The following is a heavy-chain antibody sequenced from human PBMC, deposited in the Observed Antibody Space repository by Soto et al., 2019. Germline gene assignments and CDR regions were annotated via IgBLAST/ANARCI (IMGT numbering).Heavy chain of an antibody. CDR1: GFIVSGNY. D-gene: IGHD3-10*01. Sequence: EVRLVETGGDLIQPGGSLRLSCAASGFIVSGNYMSWVRQAPGKGLEWVSVIYSGGSTYYADSVKGRFTISRDNSKNTLYLQINSLRADDTAVYYCARDGGLAEDGMDVWGQGTTVTVSS. CDR2: IYSGGST. V-gene: IGHV3-53*02. CDR3: ARDGGLAEDGMDV. J-gene: IGHJ6*02.